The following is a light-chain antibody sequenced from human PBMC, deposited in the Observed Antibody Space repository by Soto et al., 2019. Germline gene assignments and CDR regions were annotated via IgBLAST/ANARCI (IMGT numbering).Light chain of an antibody. Sequence: QSALTQPASVSGSPGQSITISCTGTSSDVGGYNYVSWHQLHPGKAPKLMVYEVSKRPSGVPDRFSGSKSGNTASLTVSGLQAEDEADYYCSSYAGSNNWVFGGGTKLTVL. J-gene: IGLJ3*02. CDR3: SSYAGSNNWV. CDR1: SSDVGGYNY. CDR2: EVS. V-gene: IGLV2-8*01.